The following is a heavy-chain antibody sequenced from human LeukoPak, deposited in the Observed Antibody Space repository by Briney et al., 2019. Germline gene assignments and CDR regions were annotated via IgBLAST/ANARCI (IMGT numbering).Heavy chain of an antibody. D-gene: IGHD1-26*01. CDR1: GFTFSSYW. CDR3: ARSTYSGSSYDY. Sequence: GGSLRLSCAASGFTFSSYWMHWVRQVPGKGLVWVSRIKSDGSSTTYADSVKGRFTISRDNAKNTLYLQMSSLRAEDTAVYYCARSTYSGSSYDYWGQRTLVTVSS. V-gene: IGHV3-74*01. CDR2: IKSDGSST. J-gene: IGHJ4*02.